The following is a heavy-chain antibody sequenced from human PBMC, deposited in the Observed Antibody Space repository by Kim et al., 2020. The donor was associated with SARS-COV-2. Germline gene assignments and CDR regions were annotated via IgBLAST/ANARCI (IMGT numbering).Heavy chain of an antibody. CDR3: ARADDRDAFDI. CDR1: GGSISSYY. D-gene: IGHD3-22*01. J-gene: IGHJ3*02. V-gene: IGHV4-59*01. CDR2: IYYSGST. Sequence: SETLSLTCTVSGGSISSYYWSWIRQPPGKGLEWIGYIYYSGSTNYNPSLKSRVTISVDTSKNQFSLKLSSVTAADTAVYYCARADDRDAFDIWGQGTMVTVSS.